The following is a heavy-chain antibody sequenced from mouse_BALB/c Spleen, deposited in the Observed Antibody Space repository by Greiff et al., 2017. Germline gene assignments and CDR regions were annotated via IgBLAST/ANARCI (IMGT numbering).Heavy chain of an antibody. D-gene: IGHD2-2*01. CDR2: IDPANGNT. Sequence: EVQVVESGAELVKPGASVKLSCTASGFNIKDTYMHWVKQRPEQGLEWIGRIDPANGNTKYDPKFQGKATITADTSSNTAYLQLSSLTSEDTAVYYCARWLPNYYAMDYWGQGTSVTVSS. CDR3: ARWLPNYYAMDY. J-gene: IGHJ4*01. V-gene: IGHV14-3*02. CDR1: GFNIKDTY.